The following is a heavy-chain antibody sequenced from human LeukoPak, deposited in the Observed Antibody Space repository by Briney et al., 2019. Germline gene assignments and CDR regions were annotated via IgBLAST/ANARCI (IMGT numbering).Heavy chain of an antibody. CDR3: AREPAAIYYYYGMDV. CDR1: GFTFSSYS. V-gene: IGHV3-48*01. CDR2: ISSSGSSI. J-gene: IGHJ6*02. D-gene: IGHD2-2*02. Sequence: GGSLRLSCAVSGFTFSSYSMNWVRQAPWKGLEWVSYISSSGSSIYYADSVKGRFTISRDNAKNSLYLQMNSLRAEDTAVYYCAREPAAIYYYYGMDVWGQGTTVTVSS.